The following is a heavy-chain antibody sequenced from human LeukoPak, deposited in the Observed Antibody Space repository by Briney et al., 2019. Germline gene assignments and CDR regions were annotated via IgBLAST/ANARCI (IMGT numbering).Heavy chain of an antibody. CDR1: GGSFSGYY. J-gene: IGHJ4*02. D-gene: IGHD1-14*01. CDR2: INHSGST. Sequence: SETLSLTCAVYGGSFSGYYWSWIRQPPGKGLEWIGEINHSGSTNYNPSLKSRVTISVDTSKNQFSLKLSSVTAADTAVYYCARGAHRSPTYWGQGTLVTVSS. V-gene: IGHV4-34*01. CDR3: ARGAHRSPTY.